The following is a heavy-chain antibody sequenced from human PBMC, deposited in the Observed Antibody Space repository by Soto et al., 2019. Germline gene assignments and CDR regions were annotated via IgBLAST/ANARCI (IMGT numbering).Heavy chain of an antibody. D-gene: IGHD7-27*01. Sequence: GASVKVSCKASGYIFTSYYIHWVRQAPGQGLEWMAIINPSGGSTNYAQKFQGRVTLARDTFTNTVYMELSSLRSEDTAIYYCARDLTSGDYWGQGTLVTVSS. CDR3: ARDLTSGDY. CDR1: GYIFTSYY. V-gene: IGHV1-46*01. J-gene: IGHJ4*02. CDR2: INPSGGST.